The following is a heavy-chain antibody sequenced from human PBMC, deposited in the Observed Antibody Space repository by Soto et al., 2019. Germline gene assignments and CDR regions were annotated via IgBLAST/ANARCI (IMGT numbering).Heavy chain of an antibody. J-gene: IGHJ2*01. D-gene: IGHD7-27*01. CDR3: AKGKNWGSADWYFDL. Sequence: LRLSCAASGCTFSSYAMSWVRQAPGKGLEWVSAISGSGGSTYYADSVKGRFTISRDNSKNTLYLQMNSLRAEDTAVYYCAKGKNWGSADWYFDLWGRGTLVTVSS. V-gene: IGHV3-23*01. CDR2: ISGSGGST. CDR1: GCTFSSYA.